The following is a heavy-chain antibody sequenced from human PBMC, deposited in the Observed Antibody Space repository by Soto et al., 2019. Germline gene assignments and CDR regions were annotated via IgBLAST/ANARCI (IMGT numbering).Heavy chain of an antibody. D-gene: IGHD6-25*01. V-gene: IGHV4-4*02. CDR2: VYHSGNT. J-gene: IGHJ4*02. CDR3: ARGERQEQRDF. CDR1: GDSIGSDKW. Sequence: PSETLSLTCAVSGDSIGSDKWWSWVRQPPGKGLEWIGEVYHSGNTNYNPSLKSRVIISVDKPKNQFSLKLSSVTDADTAMYYCARGERQEQRDFWGQGTLVPVSA.